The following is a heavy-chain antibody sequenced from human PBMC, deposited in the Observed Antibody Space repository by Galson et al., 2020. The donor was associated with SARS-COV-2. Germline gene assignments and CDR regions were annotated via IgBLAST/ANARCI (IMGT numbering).Heavy chain of an antibody. D-gene: IGHD3-10*01. CDR3: AKDVLELWPRFDS. Sequence: GESLKISCAASGFTFSNYAMNWVRQAPGKGLEWVSFISGSGDITYYPDSVKGRITISRDNSKNVLYLQMNSLRAEDTAVYYCAKDVLELWPRFDSWGQGTPVTVSS. J-gene: IGHJ4*02. V-gene: IGHV3-23*01. CDR1: GFTFSNYA. CDR2: ISGSGDIT.